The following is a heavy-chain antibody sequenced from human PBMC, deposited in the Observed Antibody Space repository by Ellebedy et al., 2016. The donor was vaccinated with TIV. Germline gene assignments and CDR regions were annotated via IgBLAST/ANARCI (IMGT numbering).Heavy chain of an antibody. V-gene: IGHV3-9*01. CDR1: GFTFDDYA. CDR3: ARSYYYGSGSYYITHDY. J-gene: IGHJ4*02. Sequence: GGSLRLXXAASGFTFDDYAMHWVRQAPGKGLEWVSGISWNSGSIGYADSVKGRFTISRDNAKNSLYLQMNSLRDEDTAVYYCARSYYYGSGSYYITHDYWGQGTLVTVSS. D-gene: IGHD3-10*01. CDR2: ISWNSGSI.